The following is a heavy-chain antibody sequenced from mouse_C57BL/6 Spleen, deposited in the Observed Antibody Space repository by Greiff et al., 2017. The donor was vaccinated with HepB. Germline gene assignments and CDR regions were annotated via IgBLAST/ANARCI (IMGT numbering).Heavy chain of an antibody. Sequence: QVHVKQPGTELVKPGASVKLSCKASGYTFTSYWMHWVKQRPGQGLEWIGNINPSNGGTNYNEKFKSKATLTVDKSSSTAYMQLSSLTSEDSAVYYCARSGMITGAMDYRGQGTSDTVSS. CDR1: GYTFTSYW. CDR3: ARSGMITGAMDY. CDR2: INPSNGGT. J-gene: IGHJ4*01. V-gene: IGHV1-53*01. D-gene: IGHD2-4*01.